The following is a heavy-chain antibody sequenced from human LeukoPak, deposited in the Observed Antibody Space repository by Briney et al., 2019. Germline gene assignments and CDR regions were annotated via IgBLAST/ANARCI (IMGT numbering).Heavy chain of an antibody. CDR3: ARLLAAPYYINY. CDR1: GYSFTNYW. J-gene: IGHJ4*02. D-gene: IGHD6-25*01. V-gene: IGHV5-51*01. CDR2: VYPGDSDT. Sequence: GESLKISCKGSGYSFTNYWIGWVRQMPGEGLEWMGVVYPGDSDTRYSPSFQGQVTISVDTSIDTAYLQWSSVRAPDTAMYYCARLLAAPYYINYWGQGTLVTVSS.